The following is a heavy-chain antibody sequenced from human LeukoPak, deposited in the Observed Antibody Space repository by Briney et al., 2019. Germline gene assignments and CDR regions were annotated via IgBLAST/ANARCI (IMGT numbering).Heavy chain of an antibody. CDR2: INHSGST. Sequence: SETLSLTCAVYGGSFSGYYWSWIRQPPGKGLEWIGEINHSGSTNYNPSLKSRVTISVDTSKNQFSLKLSSVTAADTAVYYCARSRITNWFDPWGQGTPGHRLL. J-gene: IGHJ5*02. D-gene: IGHD3-3*01. CDR1: GGSFSGYY. CDR3: ARSRITNWFDP. V-gene: IGHV4-34*01.